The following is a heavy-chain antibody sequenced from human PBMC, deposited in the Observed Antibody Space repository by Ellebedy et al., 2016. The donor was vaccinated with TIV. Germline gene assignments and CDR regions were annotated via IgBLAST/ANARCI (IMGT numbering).Heavy chain of an antibody. V-gene: IGHV3-73*01. J-gene: IGHJ4*02. Sequence: PGGSLRLSCAASGSTFSGSAMHWVSQASGKGLEWVGRIRSKANSYATEYTASVNGRFTISRDDSKNTAYLQMNSLETEDTAVYYCAITYYYDSSGYTIDYWGQGTLVTVTS. CDR1: GSTFSGSA. D-gene: IGHD3-22*01. CDR3: AITYYYDSSGYTIDY. CDR2: IRSKANSYAT.